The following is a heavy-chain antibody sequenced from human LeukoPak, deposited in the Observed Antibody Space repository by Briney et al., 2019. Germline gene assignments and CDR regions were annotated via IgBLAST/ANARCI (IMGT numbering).Heavy chain of an antibody. CDR2: IDPSDSYT. D-gene: IGHD3-16*02. J-gene: IGHJ6*04. CDR1: GYSFTSYW. Sequence: GESLKISCKGSGYSFTSYWISWVRQMPGKGLEWMGRIDPSDSYTNYSSSFQGHVTISADKSISTAYLQWSSLKASDTAMYYCARLIESTSGYYYYGMDVWGKGTTVTVSS. V-gene: IGHV5-10-1*01. CDR3: ARLIESTSGYYYYGMDV.